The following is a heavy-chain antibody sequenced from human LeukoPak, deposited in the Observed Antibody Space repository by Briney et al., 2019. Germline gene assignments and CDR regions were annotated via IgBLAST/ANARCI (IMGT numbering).Heavy chain of an antibody. CDR2: IYHSGST. V-gene: IGHV4-30-2*01. CDR1: GGSLSRGGYY. D-gene: IGHD3-22*01. CDR3: ASPSGYYGLNAFDI. Sequence: SETLSLTCTVSGGSLSRGGYYWSWIRQPPGKGLEWIAYIYHSGSTNYNPSLKSRVTISVDTSKNQFSLKLSSVTAADTAVYYCASPSGYYGLNAFDIWGQGTMVTVSS. J-gene: IGHJ3*02.